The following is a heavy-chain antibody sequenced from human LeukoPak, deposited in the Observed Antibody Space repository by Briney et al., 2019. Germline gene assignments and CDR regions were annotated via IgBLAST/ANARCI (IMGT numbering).Heavy chain of an antibody. V-gene: IGHV3-30*02. CDR1: GFTFSSYG. J-gene: IGHJ4*02. CDR2: IRYDGSNK. CDR3: AKTHDSSGYLRSHFDY. Sequence: PGGSLRLSCAASGFTFSSYGMHWVRQAPGKGLEWVAFIRYDGSNKYYADSVKGRFTISRDNSKNTLYLQMNSLRAEDTAVYYCAKTHDSSGYLRSHFDYWGQGTLVTVSS. D-gene: IGHD3-22*01.